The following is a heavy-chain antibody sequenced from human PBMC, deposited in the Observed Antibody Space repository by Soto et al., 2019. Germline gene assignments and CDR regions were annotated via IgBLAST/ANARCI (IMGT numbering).Heavy chain of an antibody. CDR3: AKGVYASGTRRVPFDY. Sequence: EVQLLESGGGFVQPGGSLRLSCAASGFTFSSYAMSWVRQAPGKGLEWVSVISGSGSNTYYADSVKGRFTISRDNSKNTVYLEMGRLRAEDTAVYYCAKGVYASGTRRVPFDYWGQGTLVTVSS. D-gene: IGHD3-10*01. CDR2: ISGSGSNT. J-gene: IGHJ4*02. CDR1: GFTFSSYA. V-gene: IGHV3-23*01.